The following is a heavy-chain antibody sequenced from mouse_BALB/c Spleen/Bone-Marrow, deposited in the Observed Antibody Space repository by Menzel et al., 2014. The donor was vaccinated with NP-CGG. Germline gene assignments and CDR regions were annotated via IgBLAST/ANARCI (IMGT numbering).Heavy chain of an antibody. Sequence: EVMLVESGGGLVQTGGSLKLSCAASGFDFXRYWVTWVRQAPGKGLEWIGEINPDSSTINYTPSLKDKFIISRDNAKNTLYLQMSKVRSEDTALYYCAKNYYYGYVAYRGQGTLVTVSA. CDR3: AKNYYYGYVAY. CDR1: GFDFXRYW. CDR2: INPDSSTI. V-gene: IGHV4-1*02. D-gene: IGHD1-2*01. J-gene: IGHJ3*01.